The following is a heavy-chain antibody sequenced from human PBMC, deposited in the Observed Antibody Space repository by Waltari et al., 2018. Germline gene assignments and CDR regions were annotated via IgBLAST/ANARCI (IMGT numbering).Heavy chain of an antibody. CDR1: GFTFSSYA. J-gene: IGHJ6*02. Sequence: EVQLLESGGGLVQPGGSLRLSCAASGFTFSSYAMSWVRQAPGKGLGWVSAISGSGGSTYYADSVKGRFTISRDNAKNSLYLQMNSLRAEDTAVYYCARDWVEGYGHPEYYYYGMDVWGQGTTVTVSS. CDR2: ISGSGGST. D-gene: IGHD4-17*01. CDR3: ARDWVEGYGHPEYYYYGMDV. V-gene: IGHV3-23*01.